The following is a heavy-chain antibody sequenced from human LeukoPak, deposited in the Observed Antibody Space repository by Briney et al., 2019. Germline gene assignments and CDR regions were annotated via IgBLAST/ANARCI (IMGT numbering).Heavy chain of an antibody. V-gene: IGHV4-34*01. J-gene: IGHJ4*02. Sequence: KTSETLSLTCAVYGGSFSGYYWSWIRQPPGKGLEWIGEINHSGSTNYNPSLKSRVTISVDTSKNQFSLKLSSVTAADTAVYYCATGWYGDGGYWGQGILVTVSS. CDR1: GGSFSGYY. CDR3: ATGWYGDGGY. CDR2: INHSGST. D-gene: IGHD6-19*01.